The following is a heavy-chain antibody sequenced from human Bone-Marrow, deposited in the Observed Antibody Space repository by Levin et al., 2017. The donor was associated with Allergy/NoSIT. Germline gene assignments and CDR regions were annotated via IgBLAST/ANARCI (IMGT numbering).Heavy chain of an antibody. CDR3: ARDRGGYSYGHHNHHDAFDI. J-gene: IGHJ3*02. D-gene: IGHD5-18*01. V-gene: IGHV1-69*04. CDR2: IIPILGIA. Sequence: SVKVSCKASGGTFSSYTISWVRQAPGQGLEWMGRIIPILGIANYAQKFQGRVTITADKSTSTAYMELSSLRSEDTAVYYCARDRGGYSYGHHNHHDAFDIWGQGTMVTVSS. CDR1: GGTFSSYT.